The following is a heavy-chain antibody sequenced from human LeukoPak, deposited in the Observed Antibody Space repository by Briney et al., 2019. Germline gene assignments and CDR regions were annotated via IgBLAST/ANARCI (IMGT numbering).Heavy chain of an antibody. CDR3: ARVGFVDGSGSYYNPGWFDP. CDR1: GGSISSGGYS. J-gene: IGHJ5*02. V-gene: IGHV4-30-2*01. D-gene: IGHD3-10*01. CDR2: IYHSGST. Sequence: PSQTLSLTCAVSGGSISSGGYSWSWIRQPPGKGLEWIGYIYHSGSTYYNPSLKSRVTISVDRSKNQFSLKLSSVTAADTAVYYCARVGFVDGSGSYYNPGWFDPWGQGTLVTVSS.